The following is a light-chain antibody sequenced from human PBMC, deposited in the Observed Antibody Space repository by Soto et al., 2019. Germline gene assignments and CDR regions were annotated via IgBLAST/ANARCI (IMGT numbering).Light chain of an antibody. Sequence: QSVLTQPPSVSGAAGQRVTISCTGSSSNIGAGYDVHWYQHLPGTAPRLLIYGNNNRPSGVPDRFSGSKSGTSASLAITGLQAEDEADYYCQSYDSSLSGYVFGTGTKVTVL. CDR3: QSYDSSLSGYV. V-gene: IGLV1-40*01. CDR1: SSNIGAGYD. J-gene: IGLJ1*01. CDR2: GNN.